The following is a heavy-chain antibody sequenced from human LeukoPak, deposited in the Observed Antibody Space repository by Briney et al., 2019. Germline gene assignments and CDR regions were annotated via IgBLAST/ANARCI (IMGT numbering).Heavy chain of an antibody. CDR3: ARGFPMGAITAYFNYMDV. CDR1: GYRFTNFG. D-gene: IGHD1-26*01. V-gene: IGHV1-18*01. CDR2: ISPYNGNT. J-gene: IGHJ6*03. Sequence: ASVKVSCKTSGYRFTNFGISWVRQAPGQGLEWMGWISPYNGNTNFAQNLQGRVTMTTDTSTTTAYMELRSLKSDDTAVYYCARGFPMGAITAYFNYMDVWGKGTTVTVSS.